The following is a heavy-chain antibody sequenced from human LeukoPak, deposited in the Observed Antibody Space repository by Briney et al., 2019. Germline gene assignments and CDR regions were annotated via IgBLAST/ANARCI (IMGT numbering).Heavy chain of an antibody. V-gene: IGHV1-8*03. Sequence: ASVKVSCKASGYTFTSYGINWVRQATGQGLEWMGWMNPNSGNTGYAQKFQGRVTITRNTSISTAYMELSSLRSEDTAVYYCARGGPKRRDGYNPEFDYWGQGTLVTVSS. J-gene: IGHJ4*02. CDR2: MNPNSGNT. D-gene: IGHD5-24*01. CDR3: ARGGPKRRDGYNPEFDY. CDR1: GYTFTSYG.